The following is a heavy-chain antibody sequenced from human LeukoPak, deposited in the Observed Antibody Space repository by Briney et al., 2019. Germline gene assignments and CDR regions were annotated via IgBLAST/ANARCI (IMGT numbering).Heavy chain of an antibody. V-gene: IGHV1-2*02. D-gene: IGHD6-13*01. CDR1: GYTFTGYY. Sequence: ASVKVSCKASGYTFTGYYMHWVRQAPGQGLEWMGWINPNSGGTNYAQKFQGRVTMTTDTSTSTAYMELRSLRSDDTAVYYCARDIIDKDSSSPMQPSDYWGQGTLVTVSS. J-gene: IGHJ4*02. CDR2: INPNSGGT. CDR3: ARDIIDKDSSSPMQPSDY.